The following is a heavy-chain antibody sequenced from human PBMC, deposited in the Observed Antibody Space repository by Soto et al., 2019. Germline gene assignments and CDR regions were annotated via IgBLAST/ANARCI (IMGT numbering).Heavy chain of an antibody. D-gene: IGHD3-22*01. CDR3: ARVLSVYYDSSGYYDDAFDI. Sequence: PSETLSLTCTVSGGSISSYYWSWIRQPPGKGLECIGYIYYSGSTDYNPSLKSRVTISVDTSENQFSLKLSSVTAADTAVYYCARVLSVYYDSSGYYDDAFDIWGQGTMVTVS. CDR2: IYYSGST. J-gene: IGHJ3*02. V-gene: IGHV4-59*01. CDR1: GGSISSYY.